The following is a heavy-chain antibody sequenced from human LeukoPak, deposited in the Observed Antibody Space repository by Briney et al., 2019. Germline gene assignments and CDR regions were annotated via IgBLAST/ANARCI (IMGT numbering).Heavy chain of an antibody. V-gene: IGHV4-34*01. CDR1: GGSFSGSY. Sequence: PSETSSLTCAVYGGSFSGSYWSWIRQPPGKGLEWIGEINHSGSTNYNPSLKSRVTISVDTSKNQFSLKMRSVTAADTAVYYCARGRIAAATTYYFDYWGQGTLVTVSS. D-gene: IGHD6-13*01. CDR3: ARGRIAAATTYYFDY. CDR2: INHSGST. J-gene: IGHJ4*02.